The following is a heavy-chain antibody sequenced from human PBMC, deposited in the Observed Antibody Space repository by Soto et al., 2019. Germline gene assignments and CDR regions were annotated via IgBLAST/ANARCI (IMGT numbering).Heavy chain of an antibody. J-gene: IGHJ6*02. Sequence: QVQLVESGGGVVQPGRSLRLSCAASGFTFSSYGMHWVRQATGKGLEWVAVISYDGSNKYYADSVKGRFTISRDNSKNTLYLQMNSLRAEDTAVYYCATSNGGTHYYYYGMDVWGQGTTVTVSS. CDR1: GFTFSSYG. D-gene: IGHD1-26*01. CDR3: ATSNGGTHYYYYGMDV. V-gene: IGHV3-30*03. CDR2: ISYDGSNK.